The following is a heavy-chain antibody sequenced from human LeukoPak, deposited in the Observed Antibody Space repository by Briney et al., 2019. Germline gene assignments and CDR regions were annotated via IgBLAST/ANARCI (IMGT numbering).Heavy chain of an antibody. D-gene: IGHD3-22*01. J-gene: IGHJ4*02. CDR2: MNPNSGNT. V-gene: IGHV1-8*01. Sequence: GASVKVSCKASGYTFTSYDINWVRQAPGQGLEWMGWMNPNSGNTGYAQKFQGRVTMTRNTSISTAYMELSSLRSEDTAVYYCARDSDYYDSGGCDYWGQGTPVTISS. CDR1: GYTFTSYD. CDR3: ARDSDYYDSGGCDY.